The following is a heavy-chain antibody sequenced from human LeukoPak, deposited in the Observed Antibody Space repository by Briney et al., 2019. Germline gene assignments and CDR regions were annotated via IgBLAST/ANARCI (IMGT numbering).Heavy chain of an antibody. CDR3: ARDPGLITMRGVFDY. D-gene: IGHD3-3*01. CDR2: ISYDGSNK. Sequence: PGRSLRLSCAASGFTFSSYAMHWVRQAPGKGLEWVAVISYDGSNKYYADSVKGRFTISRDNPKNTLYLQMNSLRAEDTAVYYCARDPGLITMRGVFDYWGQGTLVTVSS. J-gene: IGHJ4*02. V-gene: IGHV3-30-3*01. CDR1: GFTFSSYA.